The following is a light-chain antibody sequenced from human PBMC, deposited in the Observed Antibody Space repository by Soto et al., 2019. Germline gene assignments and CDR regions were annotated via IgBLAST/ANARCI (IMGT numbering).Light chain of an antibody. CDR1: QGISTY. CDR3: LQHNSYTIT. V-gene: IGKV1-39*01. CDR2: AAS. Sequence: DIQMTQSPSSLSASVGDRVTITCRASQGISTYLNWYQQKPGQAPKLXIYAASSLQSGVPSRFSGSGSETDFTLTISSLQPEDFATYYCLQHNSYTITFGQGTRLEI. J-gene: IGKJ5*01.